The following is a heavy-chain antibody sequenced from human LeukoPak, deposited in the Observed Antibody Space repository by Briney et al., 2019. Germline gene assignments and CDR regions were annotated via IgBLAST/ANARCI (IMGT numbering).Heavy chain of an antibody. CDR2: IRYDGSNK. D-gene: IGHD3-22*01. J-gene: IGHJ4*02. CDR3: ARRSYYYDSSNYSPFDY. CDR1: GFTFSSYG. Sequence: PGGSLRLSCAASGFTFSSYGMHWVRQAPGKGLEWVAFIRYDGSNKYYADSVKGRFTISRDNSKNTLYLQMNSLSVEDTAVYYCARRSYYYDSSNYSPFDYWGQGTLVTVSS. V-gene: IGHV3-30*02.